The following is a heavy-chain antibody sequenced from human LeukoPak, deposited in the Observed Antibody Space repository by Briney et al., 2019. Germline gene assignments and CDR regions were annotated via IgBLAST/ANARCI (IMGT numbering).Heavy chain of an antibody. CDR2: LTGDGNT. V-gene: IGHV3-23*01. Sequence: GGSLRLSCAASGFTFTSYAMSWVRQAPGKGLGWVSVLTGDGNTYHADSVKGRFTNSRDDSKNTLFLQMNSLRAEDTAVYYCARDMVRGYYGMDVWGQGTTVTVSS. CDR1: GFTFTSYA. CDR3: ARDMVRGYYGMDV. J-gene: IGHJ6*02. D-gene: IGHD3-10*01.